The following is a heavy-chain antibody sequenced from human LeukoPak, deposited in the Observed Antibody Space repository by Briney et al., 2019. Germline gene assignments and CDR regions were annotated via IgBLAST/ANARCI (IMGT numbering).Heavy chain of an antibody. CDR2: ISASRTTI. Sequence: PGGSLRLSCAASGFTVVTYRMHWVRQAPGKGLEWVSYISASRTTIVYAASVKGRFTMSRDNAKNSLYLHMNSLRTEDTAVYYCARPLSYCGADCYRDGLDYWGRGTLVTVSS. CDR1: GFTVVTYR. D-gene: IGHD2-21*02. V-gene: IGHV3-48*04. CDR3: ARPLSYCGADCYRDGLDY. J-gene: IGHJ4*02.